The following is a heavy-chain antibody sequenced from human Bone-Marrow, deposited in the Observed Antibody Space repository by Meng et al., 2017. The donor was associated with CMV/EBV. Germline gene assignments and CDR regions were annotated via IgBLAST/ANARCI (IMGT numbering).Heavy chain of an antibody. Sequence: GESLKISCAASGFTFSSYDMHWVRQAPGKGLEYVSAISSNGGSTYYADSVKGRFTISRDNSKNTLYLQMGSLRAEDRAVYYWSRGWCGELPLYGYWGQGTLVTVSS. CDR1: GFTFSSYD. CDR2: ISSNGGST. J-gene: IGHJ4*02. D-gene: IGHD3-10*01. CDR3: SRGWCGELPLYGY. V-gene: IGHV3-64*02.